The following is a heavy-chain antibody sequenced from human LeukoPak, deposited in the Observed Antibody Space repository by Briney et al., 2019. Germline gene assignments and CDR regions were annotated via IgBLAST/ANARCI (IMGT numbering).Heavy chain of an antibody. V-gene: IGHV4-61*02. J-gene: IGHJ6*03. D-gene: IGHD1-7*01. CDR1: GGSISSGSYY. CDR2: IYTSGST. Sequence: SSQTLSLTCTVSGGSISSGSYYWSWIRQPAGKGLEWIGRIYTSGSTYYNPSLKSRVTISVDTSKNQFSLKLSSVTAADTAVYYCVRLMLELPRYYYYYMDVWGKGTTVTVSS. CDR3: VRLMLELPRYYYYYMDV.